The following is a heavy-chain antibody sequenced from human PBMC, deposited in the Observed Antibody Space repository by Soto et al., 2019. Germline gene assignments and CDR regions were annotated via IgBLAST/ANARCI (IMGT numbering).Heavy chain of an antibody. CDR1: GGSISSYY. V-gene: IGHV4-59*12. J-gene: IGHJ4*02. Sequence: PSETLSLTCTVSGGSISSYYWSWIRQRPGTGLEWIGYIYYIGSTNYNPSLKSRVTISIDRSRNQFSLNLSSVTAANRAVHYCVRGGGYDPFDYWGQGVLVTVSS. CDR2: IYYIGST. D-gene: IGHD5-12*01. CDR3: VRGGGYDPFDY.